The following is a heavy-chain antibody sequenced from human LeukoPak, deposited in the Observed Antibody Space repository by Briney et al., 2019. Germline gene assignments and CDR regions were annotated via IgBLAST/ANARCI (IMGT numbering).Heavy chain of an antibody. V-gene: IGHV3-11*01. Sequence: GGSLRLSCAASGFKFSDYYMSWIRQAPGKGLEWVSYISSRGKTIYYADSVKGRFTISRDNAKNSLYLQMNSLRAEDTAMYYCARDIKHFDYWGQGILVTVSS. J-gene: IGHJ4*02. CDR1: GFKFSDYY. CDR2: ISSRGKTI. CDR3: ARDIKHFDY.